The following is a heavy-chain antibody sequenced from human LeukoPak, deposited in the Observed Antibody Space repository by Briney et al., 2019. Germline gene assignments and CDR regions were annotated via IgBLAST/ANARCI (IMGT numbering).Heavy chain of an antibody. CDR1: GGSISSGRFY. CDR2: IFTSGST. D-gene: IGHD3-16*01. CDR3: ARRRLGEFFDY. V-gene: IGHV4-61*02. Sequence: KASETLSLTCTVSGGSISSGRFYWSWIRQPAGKGLEWIGRIFTSGSTNYNPSLKSRVSISVNTSKNQFSLKLSSVTAADTAVYYCARRRLGEFFDYWGQGTLVTVSS. J-gene: IGHJ4*02.